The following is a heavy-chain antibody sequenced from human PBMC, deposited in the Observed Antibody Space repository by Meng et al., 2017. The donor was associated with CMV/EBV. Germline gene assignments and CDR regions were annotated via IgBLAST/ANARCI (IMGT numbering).Heavy chain of an antibody. Sequence: ASVKVSCKASGYTFTSYDINWVRQATGQGLEWMGWMNPNSGNTGYAQKFQGRVTMTRNTSISTAYMELSSLRSEDTAVYYRARRKSAYYYYGMDVWGQGTTVTVSS. CDR1: GYTFTSYD. CDR3: ARRKSAYYYYGMDV. V-gene: IGHV1-8*01. CDR2: MNPNSGNT. J-gene: IGHJ6*02.